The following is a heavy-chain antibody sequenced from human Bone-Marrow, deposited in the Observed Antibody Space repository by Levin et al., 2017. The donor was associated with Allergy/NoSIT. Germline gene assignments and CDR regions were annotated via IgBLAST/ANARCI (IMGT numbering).Heavy chain of an antibody. J-gene: IGHJ6*03. V-gene: IGHV1-69*01. CDR3: ARDYCNSTSCYPYYFYIDV. D-gene: IGHD2-2*01. Sequence: KISCKASGGTFSDYPITWVRQAPGQGLEWMGGILPIFGTANYAQKFQGRVTITADVSTSTAYMELSSLRSEDTAMYYCARDYCNSTSCYPYYFYIDVWGKGTTVTVSS. CDR2: ILPIFGTA. CDR1: GGTFSDYP.